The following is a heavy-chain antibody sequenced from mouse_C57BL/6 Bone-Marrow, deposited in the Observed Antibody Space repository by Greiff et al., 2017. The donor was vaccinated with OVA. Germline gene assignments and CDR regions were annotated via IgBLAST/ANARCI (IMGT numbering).Heavy chain of an antibody. Sequence: VQLQQSGAELVKPGASVKLSCKASGYTFTEYTIHWVKQRSGQGLEWIGWIYPGSGSTKYNEKFKDKATLTADKSSSTAYMPLSSLTSDDAAVDFGGEQEEDYSPGFAYWGQGTLVTVAA. CDR1: GYTFTEYT. J-gene: IGHJ3*01. D-gene: IGHD2-13*01. CDR2: IYPGSGST. CDR3: GEQEEDYSPGFAY. V-gene: IGHV1-62-2*01.